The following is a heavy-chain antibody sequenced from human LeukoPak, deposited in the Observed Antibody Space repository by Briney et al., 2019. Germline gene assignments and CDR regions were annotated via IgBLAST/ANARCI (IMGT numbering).Heavy chain of an antibody. CDR2: VSSDGSNK. J-gene: IGHJ5*02. Sequence: PGGSLRLSCVASGFTLSSFAMHWVRQAPGKGLEWVAVVSSDGSNKHYADSVKGRFTISRDNSKSTLHLKVDTLRPDDTAVYYCAREYSFGSGTSRINWFDPWGQGTLVTVSS. CDR3: AREYSFGSGTSRINWFDP. CDR1: GFTLSSFA. D-gene: IGHD3-10*01. V-gene: IGHV3-30*04.